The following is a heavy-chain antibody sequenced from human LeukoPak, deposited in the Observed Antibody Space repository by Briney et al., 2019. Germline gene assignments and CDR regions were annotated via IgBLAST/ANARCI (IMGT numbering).Heavy chain of an antibody. CDR3: ARVRIGGYCGGDCYSPDY. CDR1: GFTFSSYA. D-gene: IGHD2-21*02. Sequence: PGGSLRLSCAASGFTFSSYAIHWVRQAPGKGLEWVAVISYDGSNKYYADSVKGRFTISRDNSKNTLYLQMNSLRAEDTAMYYCARVRIGGYCGGDCYSPDYWGQGTLVTVSS. V-gene: IGHV3-30-3*01. J-gene: IGHJ4*02. CDR2: ISYDGSNK.